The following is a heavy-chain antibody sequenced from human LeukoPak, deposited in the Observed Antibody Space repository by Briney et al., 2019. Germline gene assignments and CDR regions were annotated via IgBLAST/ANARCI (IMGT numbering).Heavy chain of an antibody. V-gene: IGHV4-59*01. Sequence: SETLSLTCTVSGGSLSDYYWTWIRQPPGKGLEFIGYIYYSGNTNYNPSLKSRVTISLDTSKNQFSLELSSVTAADTAVYYCARDHEQLGGFDYWGQGALVTVSS. D-gene: IGHD6-6*01. CDR3: ARDHEQLGGFDY. J-gene: IGHJ4*02. CDR2: IYYSGNT. CDR1: GGSLSDYY.